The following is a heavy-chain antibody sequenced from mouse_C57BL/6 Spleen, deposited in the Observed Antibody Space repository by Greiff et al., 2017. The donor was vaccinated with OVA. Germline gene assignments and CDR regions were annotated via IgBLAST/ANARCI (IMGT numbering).Heavy chain of an antibody. CDR3: VKAVSPLYGSSLFAY. J-gene: IGHJ3*01. V-gene: IGHV7-4*01. CDR2: IRNKANGYTT. D-gene: IGHD1-1*01. CDR1: GFTFTDYY. Sequence: EVNVVESGGGLVQPGASLRLSCADSGFTFTDYYMSWVRQPPGKAPEWLALIRNKANGYTTEYTASVKGRFTLSRDNSQNILYLQMNTLRAEDSATYYCVKAVSPLYGSSLFAYWGQGTLVTVSA.